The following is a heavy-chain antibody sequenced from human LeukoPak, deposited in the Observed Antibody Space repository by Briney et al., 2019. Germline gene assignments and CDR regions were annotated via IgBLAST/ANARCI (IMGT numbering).Heavy chain of an antibody. Sequence: GGSLRLSCAASGFTFSSYNMNWVRQAPGKGLEWVSSISSSSVYIYYADSVKGRFTISRDNAKNSLYLQMKSLRAEDTAVYYCARGKTSQNIVTRKTYNWFDPWGQGTLVTVSS. J-gene: IGHJ5*02. CDR1: GFTFSSYN. CDR3: ARGKTSQNIVTRKTYNWFDP. V-gene: IGHV3-21*01. CDR2: ISSSSVYI. D-gene: IGHD2/OR15-2a*01.